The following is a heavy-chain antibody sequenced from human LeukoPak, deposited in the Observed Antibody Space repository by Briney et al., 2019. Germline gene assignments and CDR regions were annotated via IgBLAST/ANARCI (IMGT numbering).Heavy chain of an antibody. V-gene: IGHV1-18*01. Sequence: GASVKVSCKASGYTFTSYGISWVRQAPGQGLEWMGWISAYNGNTNYAQELQGRVTMTTDTSTSTAYMELRSLRSDDTAVYYCARGTVGVTAILDYYGMDVWGQGTTVTVSS. J-gene: IGHJ6*02. CDR2: ISAYNGNT. CDR1: GYTFTSYG. D-gene: IGHD2-21*02. CDR3: ARGTVGVTAILDYYGMDV.